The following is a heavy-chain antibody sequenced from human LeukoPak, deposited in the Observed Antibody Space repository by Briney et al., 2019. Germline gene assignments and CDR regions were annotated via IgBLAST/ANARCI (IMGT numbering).Heavy chain of an antibody. J-gene: IGHJ6*03. D-gene: IGHD6-13*01. CDR2: INHSGST. Sequence: SETLSLTCAVYGGSFSGYYWSWLRQPPGKGLEWIGEINHSGSTNYNPSLKSRVTISVDPSKNQFSLKLSSVTAADTAVYYCARGAYSSSWRNYYYYMDVWGKGTTVTVSS. CDR1: GGSFSGYY. V-gene: IGHV4-34*01. CDR3: ARGAYSSSWRNYYYYMDV.